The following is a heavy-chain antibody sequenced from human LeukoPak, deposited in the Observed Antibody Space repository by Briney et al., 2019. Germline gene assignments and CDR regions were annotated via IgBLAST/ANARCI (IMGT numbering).Heavy chain of an antibody. V-gene: IGHV3-48*03. J-gene: IGHJ4*02. CDR2: ISGSGDTI. D-gene: IGHD2/OR15-2a*01. Sequence: PGGSLRLSCSASGFSFRSYEMNWVRQAPGKGLEWISYISGSGDTIYYADSVRGRFTISRDNAKNSLFLQMSSLTADDTAIYYCARERTTIVSGTTIGAYWGQGTLVTVSS. CDR1: GFSFRSYE. CDR3: ARERTTIVSGTTIGAY.